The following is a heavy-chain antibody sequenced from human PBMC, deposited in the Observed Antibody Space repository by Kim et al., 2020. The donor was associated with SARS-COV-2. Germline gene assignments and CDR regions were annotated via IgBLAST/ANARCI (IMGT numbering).Heavy chain of an antibody. CDR2: IYRGGST. D-gene: IGHD6-13*01. Sequence: GGSLRLSCAASGFTVSSNYMSWVRQAPGKGLEWVSIIYRGGSTYYADSVKGRFTISRDNSMNTLYLQMNSLRAEDTAMYYCARRYTSNWSHDCWGQGTLVTVSS. V-gene: IGHV3-53*01. CDR3: ARRYTSNWSHDC. J-gene: IGHJ4*02. CDR1: GFTVSSNY.